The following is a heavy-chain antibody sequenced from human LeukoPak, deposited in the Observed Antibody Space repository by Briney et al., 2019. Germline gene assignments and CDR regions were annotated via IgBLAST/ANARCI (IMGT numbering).Heavy chain of an antibody. CDR3: AKGSGYDTDFDY. CDR2: ISGSGDNT. V-gene: IGHV3-23*01. D-gene: IGHD5-12*01. J-gene: IGHJ4*02. Sequence: GGSLRLSCSASGFTFSTYVMSWVRQAPGKGLEWVSGISGSGDNTYYADSVKGRFTISRDNSKNTLYLQMNSLRAEDTAVYYCAKGSGYDTDFDYWGQGTLVSVSS. CDR1: GFTFSTYV.